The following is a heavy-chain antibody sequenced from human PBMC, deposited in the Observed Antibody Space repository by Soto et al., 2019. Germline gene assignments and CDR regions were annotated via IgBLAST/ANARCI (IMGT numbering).Heavy chain of an antibody. D-gene: IGHD2-2*01. CDR1: GSTLTRYC. Sequence: ASVKVSCKAAGSTLTRYCIHWVGQAPGQGLEWMGIINPNSGSTSYAQKFQDRVTMTRDTSTSTVYMELSSLRSEDTAVYYCARDIEVAPTARGWFAPWGQ. J-gene: IGHJ5*02. CDR2: INPNSGST. V-gene: IGHV1-46*01. CDR3: ARDIEVAPTARGWFAP.